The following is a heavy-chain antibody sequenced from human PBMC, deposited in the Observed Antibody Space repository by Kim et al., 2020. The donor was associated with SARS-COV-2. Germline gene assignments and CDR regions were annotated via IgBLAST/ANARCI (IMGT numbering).Heavy chain of an antibody. CDR3: ARASTSGSYLGY. V-gene: IGHV4-34*01. Sequence: SETLSLTCAVYGGSFSGYYWSWIRQPPGKGLEWIGEINHSGSTNYNPSLKSRVTISVDTSKNQSSLKLSSVTAADTAGDYCARASTSGSYLGYWGQGTLV. D-gene: IGHD2-15*01. J-gene: IGHJ4*02. CDR1: GGSFSGYY. CDR2: INHSGST.